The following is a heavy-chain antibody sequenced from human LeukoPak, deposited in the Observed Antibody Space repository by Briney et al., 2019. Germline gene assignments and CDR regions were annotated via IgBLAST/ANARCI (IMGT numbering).Heavy chain of an antibody. CDR3: ASKNEQLVSYNWFDP. Sequence: SETLSLTCAVYGGSFSGYYWSWLRQPPGKGLEWIGEINHSGSTNYNPSLKSRVTISVDTSKNQFSLKLSSVTAADTAVYYCASKNEQLVSYNWFDPWGQGTLVTVSS. D-gene: IGHD6-6*01. V-gene: IGHV4-34*01. CDR2: INHSGST. J-gene: IGHJ5*02. CDR1: GGSFSGYY.